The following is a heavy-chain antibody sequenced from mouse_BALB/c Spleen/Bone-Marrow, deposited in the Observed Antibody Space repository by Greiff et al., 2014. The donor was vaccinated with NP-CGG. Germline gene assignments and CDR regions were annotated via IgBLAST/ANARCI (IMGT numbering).Heavy chain of an antibody. V-gene: IGHV1S81*02. Sequence: LVESGAELVKPGASVKLSCKAPGYTFTSYYLYWVKQRPGQGLEWIGEINPSNGGTNFNERFKSKASLTVDKSSSTAYMQLNSLTSEDSAVYYCTRRSLLSDYYSMDYWGQGTSVTVSS. CDR3: TRRSLLSDYYSMDY. CDR2: INPSNGGT. D-gene: IGHD2-10*01. CDR1: GYTFTSYY. J-gene: IGHJ4*01.